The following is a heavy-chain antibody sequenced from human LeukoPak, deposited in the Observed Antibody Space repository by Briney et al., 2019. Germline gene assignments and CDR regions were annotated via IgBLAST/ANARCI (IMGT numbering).Heavy chain of an antibody. V-gene: IGHV4-61*02. CDR2: IYTSGST. Sequence: PSETLSLTCTVSGGSISSGSYYWSWIRQPAGKGLEWIGRIYTSGSTNYNPSLKSRVTISVDTSKNQFSLKLSSVTAADTAVYYCATGGWEQQLAIDYWGQGTLVTVSS. J-gene: IGHJ4*02. CDR1: GGSISSGSYY. D-gene: IGHD6-13*01. CDR3: ATGGWEQQLAIDY.